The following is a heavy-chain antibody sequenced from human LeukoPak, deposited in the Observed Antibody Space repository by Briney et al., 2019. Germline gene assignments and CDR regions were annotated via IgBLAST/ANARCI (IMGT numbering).Heavy chain of an antibody. CDR2: MNPNSGNT. V-gene: IGHV1-8*01. D-gene: IGHD2-15*01. CDR3: ARAGGYCGRISCPYYFDY. J-gene: IGHJ4*02. Sequence: ASVKVYCKTSGDTFTSYDINWVRQATGQGLEWVGWMNPNSGNTGYAQKFQGRVTMTRNTSISTAYMELSSLRSEDTAVYYCARAGGYCGRISCPYYFDYWGQGSLVAVSS. CDR1: GDTFTSYD.